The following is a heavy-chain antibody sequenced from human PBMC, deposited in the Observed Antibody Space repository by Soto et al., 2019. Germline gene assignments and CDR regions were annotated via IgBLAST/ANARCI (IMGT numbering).Heavy chain of an antibody. D-gene: IGHD6-19*01. CDR3: IESSDWSRAFDY. CDR1: GDSISSGSYY. V-gene: IGHV4-39*02. CDR2: ISYSGST. Sequence: LSLTCIVSGDSISSGSYYWGWIRQSPGKGLEWIGSISYSGSTYYNPSLKSRVTISADTSNNHFSLNLGPVTAADTAIYYCIESSDWSRAFDYWGQGALVTVSS. J-gene: IGHJ4*02.